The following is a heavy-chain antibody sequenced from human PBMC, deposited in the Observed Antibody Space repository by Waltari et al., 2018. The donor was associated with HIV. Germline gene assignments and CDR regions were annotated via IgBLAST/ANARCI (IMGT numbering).Heavy chain of an antibody. V-gene: IGHV1-8*02. CDR2: MNPNSGNT. Sequence: IQVVQSGAELKKAGASVKVSCKTSGYTFDNYDIHWVRQAAGQGLEWMGWMNPNSGNTGYTQKFQGRVSMTRNTSTTTAYMELSSLTSDDTALYYCTRGLGYSSFPFDHWGQGTQVTVSS. CDR1: GYTFDNYD. CDR3: TRGLGYSSFPFDH. D-gene: IGHD6-19*01. J-gene: IGHJ4*02.